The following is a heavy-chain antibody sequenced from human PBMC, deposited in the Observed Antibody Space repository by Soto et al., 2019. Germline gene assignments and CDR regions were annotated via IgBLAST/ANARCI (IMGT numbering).Heavy chain of an antibody. Sequence: SETLSLTCAVYGGSFSGYYWSWIRQPPGKGLEWIGEINHRGSTNYNPSLKSRVTISVDTSKNQFSLILSSVTAADTAVYYCARVPGPWGQGTLVTVSS. CDR1: GGSFSGYY. V-gene: IGHV4-34*01. CDR3: ARVPGP. CDR2: INHRGST. J-gene: IGHJ5*02.